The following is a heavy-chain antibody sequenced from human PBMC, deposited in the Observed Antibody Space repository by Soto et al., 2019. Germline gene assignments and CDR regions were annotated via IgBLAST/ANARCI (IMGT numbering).Heavy chain of an antibody. V-gene: IGHV3-33*01. J-gene: IGHJ1*01. Sequence: GGSLRLSCAASGFTFSSYGMHWVRQAPGKGLEWVAVIWYDGSNKYYADSVKGRFTISRDNSKNTLYLQMNSLRAEDTAVYYCARDLLAAAGTWYFQHWGQGTLVTVS. CDR2: IWYDGSNK. CDR3: ARDLLAAAGTWYFQH. CDR1: GFTFSSYG. D-gene: IGHD6-13*01.